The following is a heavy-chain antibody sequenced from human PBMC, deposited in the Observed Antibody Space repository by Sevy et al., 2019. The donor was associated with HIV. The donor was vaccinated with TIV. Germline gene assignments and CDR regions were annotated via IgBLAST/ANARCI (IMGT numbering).Heavy chain of an antibody. CDR2: IYHSGST. V-gene: IGHV4-30-2*01. Sequence: SETLSLTCAVSGGSISSGGYSWGWIRQPPGKGLEWIGYIYHSGSTYYNPSLKSRVTISVDRSKNQFSLKLSSVTAADTAVYYCARDVFGGAFDYWGQGTLVTVSS. J-gene: IGHJ4*02. CDR1: GGSISSGGYS. D-gene: IGHD3-16*01. CDR3: ARDVFGGAFDY.